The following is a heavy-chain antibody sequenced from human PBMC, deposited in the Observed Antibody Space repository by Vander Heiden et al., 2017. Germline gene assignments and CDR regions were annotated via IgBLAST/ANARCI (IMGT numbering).Heavy chain of an antibody. D-gene: IGHD3-22*01. V-gene: IGHV3-23*01. CDR2: ISGSGGST. Sequence: EVQLLESGGGLVQPGGSLRLSCAASGFTFSSYAMSWVRQAPGKGLEWVSAISGSGGSTYYADSVKGRFTISRDNSKNTLYLQMNSLRAEDTAVYYCARNYYDSSGYFDYWGQVTLVAVSS. CDR3: ARNYYDSSGYFDY. J-gene: IGHJ4*02. CDR1: GFTFSSYA.